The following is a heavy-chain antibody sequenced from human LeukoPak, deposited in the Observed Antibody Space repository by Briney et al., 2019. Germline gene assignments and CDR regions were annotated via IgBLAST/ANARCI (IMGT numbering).Heavy chain of an antibody. D-gene: IGHD3-22*01. CDR3: ARTPRSYDSSGYYYFDY. CDR2: ISGGGGST. CDR1: GFTFSSYV. Sequence: GGSLRLSCAASGFTFSSYVMNWVRQAPGKGLEWVSVISGGGGSTYYADSVKGRFTISRDNAKNSLYLQMNSLRAEDTAVYYCARTPRSYDSSGYYYFDYWGQGTLVTVSS. V-gene: IGHV3-23*01. J-gene: IGHJ4*02.